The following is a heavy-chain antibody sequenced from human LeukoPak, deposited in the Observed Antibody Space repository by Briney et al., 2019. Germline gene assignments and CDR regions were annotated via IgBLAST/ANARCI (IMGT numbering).Heavy chain of an antibody. J-gene: IGHJ4*02. V-gene: IGHV1-3*01. D-gene: IGHD3-10*01. Sequence: GASVKVPCKASGYTFTSYAMHWVRQAPGQRLEWMGWINAGNGNTKHSQKFQGRVTITRDTSASTAYMELSSLRSEDTAVYYCARGSFGLWFGELGFDYWGQGTLVTVSS. CDR3: ARGSFGLWFGELGFDY. CDR2: INAGNGNT. CDR1: GYTFTSYA.